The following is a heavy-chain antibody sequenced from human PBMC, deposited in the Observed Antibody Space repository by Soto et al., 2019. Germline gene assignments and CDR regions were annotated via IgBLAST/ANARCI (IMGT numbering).Heavy chain of an antibody. V-gene: IGHV1-69*13. CDR2: IIPIFGTA. CDR1: GGTFSSYA. J-gene: IGHJ4*02. D-gene: IGHD6-6*01. CDR3: TRTDSSSSVIDY. Sequence: SVKVSCKASGGTFSSYAISWVRQAPGQGLEWMGGIIPIFGTANYAQKFQGRVTITADESTSTAYMELSSLRSEDTAVYYCTRTDSSSSVIDYWGQGTLVTVSS.